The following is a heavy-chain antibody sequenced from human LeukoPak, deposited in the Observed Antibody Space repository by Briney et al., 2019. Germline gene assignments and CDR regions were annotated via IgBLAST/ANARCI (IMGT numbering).Heavy chain of an antibody. CDR1: GYTFTSYY. CDR3: ARGPSFTMVRGVHSRCMDV. V-gene: IGHV1-46*01. Sequence: ASVKVSCKASGYTFTSYYMHWVRQAPGQGREWMGIINPSGGSTSYAQRFQGRVTMTRDTSTSTVYMELSSLRSEDTAVYYCARGPSFTMVRGVHSRCMDVWGKGTTVTVSS. D-gene: IGHD3-10*01. J-gene: IGHJ6*04. CDR2: INPSGGST.